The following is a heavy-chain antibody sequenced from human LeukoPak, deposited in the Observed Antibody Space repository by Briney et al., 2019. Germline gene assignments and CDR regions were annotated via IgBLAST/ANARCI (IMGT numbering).Heavy chain of an antibody. V-gene: IGHV1-2*02. CDR3: ARRGVYYYDSSGRANYYFDF. CDR1: GYTFTGYF. Sequence: ASVKVSCKASGYTFTGYFVHWVRQAPGQGLQWMGWINPNTGGTNYAQKLQGRVTMTTDTSTSTAYMELRSLRPDDTAMYYCARRGVYYYDSSGRANYYFDFWGQGTLVTVSS. D-gene: IGHD3-22*01. J-gene: IGHJ4*02. CDR2: INPNTGGT.